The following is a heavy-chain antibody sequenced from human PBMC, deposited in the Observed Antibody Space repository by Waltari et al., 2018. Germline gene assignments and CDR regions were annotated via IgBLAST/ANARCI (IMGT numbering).Heavy chain of an antibody. J-gene: IGHJ3*02. V-gene: IGHV1-69*13. Sequence: QVQLVQSGAEVKKPGASVKVSCKASGYTFTSYAMHWVRQAPGQGLEWMGRIIPIFGTANYAQKFQGRVTITADKSTSTAYMGLSSLRSEDTAVYYCARALDVYAGAFDIWGQGTMVTVSS. CDR3: ARALDVYAGAFDI. D-gene: IGHD4-17*01. CDR1: GYTFTSYA. CDR2: IIPIFGTA.